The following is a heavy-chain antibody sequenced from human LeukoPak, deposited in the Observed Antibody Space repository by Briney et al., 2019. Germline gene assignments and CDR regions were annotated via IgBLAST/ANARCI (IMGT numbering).Heavy chain of an antibody. V-gene: IGHV3-23*01. CDR1: GFTFTQCS. Sequence: HPGRSLRLPCAASGFTFTQCSMHWVRQAPGKGLEWVSAIIDSGGSTYYADSVKGRFIISRDNSKNTLYLQMNSLRAEDTAVYYCAKDPGIRFLEWYKGLAFDIWGQGTMVTVSS. D-gene: IGHD3-3*01. CDR2: IIDSGGST. J-gene: IGHJ3*02. CDR3: AKDPGIRFLEWYKGLAFDI.